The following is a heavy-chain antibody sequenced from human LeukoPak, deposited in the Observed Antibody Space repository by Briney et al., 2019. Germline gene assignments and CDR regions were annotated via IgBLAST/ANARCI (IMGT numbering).Heavy chain of an antibody. CDR3: ATEWVVVAGSTNCFDP. V-gene: IGHV3-23*01. D-gene: IGHD2-15*01. Sequence: PGGSLRLSCAASVFIFSNYAMSSVRQAPGKGLERVSGISGSGGSTYYADSVKGRFTISRDNSKNTLYLQMKSLRAEDTSVYYYATEWVVVAGSTNCFDPCGQGTLVTVSS. CDR1: VFIFSNYA. J-gene: IGHJ5*02. CDR2: ISGSGGST.